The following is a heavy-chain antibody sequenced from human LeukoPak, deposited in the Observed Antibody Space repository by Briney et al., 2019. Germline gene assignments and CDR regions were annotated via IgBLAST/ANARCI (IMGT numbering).Heavy chain of an antibody. D-gene: IGHD3-10*02. V-gene: IGHV1-46*01. CDR3: ARSIFVRVVIISP. CDR1: GYTFTSYY. J-gene: IGHJ1*01. CDR2: MNPSGGRT. Sequence: ASVEVSCKASGYTFTSYYMHWGGQAPGQGVEGRGGMNPSGGRTSYAQKFQGRVTMTRDMATSTIYMELSSLRSEHTAVYYCARSIFVRVVIISPCGQGTLLTASS.